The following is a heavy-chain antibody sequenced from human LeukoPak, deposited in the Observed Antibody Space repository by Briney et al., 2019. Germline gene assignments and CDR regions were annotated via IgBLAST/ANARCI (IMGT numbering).Heavy chain of an antibody. Sequence: SVKVSCKASGGIFSNYAISWVRQAPGQGLEWMGGIIPIFGIPNYAQKFQGRVTITTDESTSTAFMELSSLRSEDTAVYYCASDLTAIVVVPAAQTPLDYWGQGTLVTVSS. CDR3: ASDLTAIVVVPAAQTPLDY. J-gene: IGHJ4*02. CDR2: IIPIFGIP. D-gene: IGHD2-2*01. CDR1: GGIFSNYA. V-gene: IGHV1-69*05.